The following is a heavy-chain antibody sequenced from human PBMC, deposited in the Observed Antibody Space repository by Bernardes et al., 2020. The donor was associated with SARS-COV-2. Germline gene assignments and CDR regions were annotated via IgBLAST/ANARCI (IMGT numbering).Heavy chain of an antibody. CDR3: AKDKVPDGRWDIDY. CDR1: GFNFGGSS. V-gene: IGHV3-23*01. Sequence: GGSLRLSCAGSGFNFGGSSMNWVRQPPGTGLEWVSSIYGGGDATFYADSVKGRFTISRDNSKNTVFLQMNNLRVDDTAVYFCAKDKVPDGRWDIDYWGQGTLVTVSS. CDR2: IYGGGDAT. D-gene: IGHD5-12*01. J-gene: IGHJ4*02.